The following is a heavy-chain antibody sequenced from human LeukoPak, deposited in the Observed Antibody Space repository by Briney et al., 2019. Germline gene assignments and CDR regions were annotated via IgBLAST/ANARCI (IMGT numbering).Heavy chain of an antibody. CDR3: ARHGNYYGSGSYMVYFDY. J-gene: IGHJ4*02. Sequence: SETLSLTCAVYGGSLSGYYWSWIRQPPGKGLEWIGEINHSGSTNYNPSLKSRVTISVDTSKNQFSLKLSSVTAADTAVYYCARHGNYYGSGSYMVYFDYWGQGTLVTVSS. CDR2: INHSGST. D-gene: IGHD3-10*01. CDR1: GGSLSGYY. V-gene: IGHV4-34*01.